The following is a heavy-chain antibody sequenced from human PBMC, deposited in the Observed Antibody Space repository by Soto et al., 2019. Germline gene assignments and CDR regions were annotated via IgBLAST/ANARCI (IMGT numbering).Heavy chain of an antibody. V-gene: IGHV1-8*01. J-gene: IGHJ6*03. CDR3: ARAYDLWRGYYSYYYYYYMDV. CDR1: GYTFTSYD. CDR2: MNPNSGNT. Sequence: GASVKVSCKASGYTFTSYDINWVRQATGQGLEWMGWMNPNSGNTGYAQKFQGRVTMTRNTSISTAYMGLSSLRSEDTAVYYCARAYDLWRGYYSYYYYYYMDVWG. D-gene: IGHD3-3*01.